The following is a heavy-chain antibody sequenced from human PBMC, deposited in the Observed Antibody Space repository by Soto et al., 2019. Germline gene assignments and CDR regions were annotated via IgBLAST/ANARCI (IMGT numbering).Heavy chain of an antibody. Sequence: ASVKVSCKASGYTFSDYLMHRVRQAPGQRLEWMGWINGGNGDTKYSQKFQGRVTITRDTSASTAYMDLSSLRSEDTAVYYCARSSGGNFGIIIEGTNWFAPWGQGTLVTVSS. CDR2: INGGNGDT. CDR1: GYTFSDYL. D-gene: IGHD1-26*01. V-gene: IGHV1-3*01. J-gene: IGHJ5*02. CDR3: ARSSGGNFGIIIEGTNWFAP.